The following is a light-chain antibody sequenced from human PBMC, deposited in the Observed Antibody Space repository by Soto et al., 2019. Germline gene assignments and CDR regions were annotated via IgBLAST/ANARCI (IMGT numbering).Light chain of an antibody. Sequence: EIVVTQTPLSLPVTPGEPASISCRSSQSLLHSNGHNYLEWYLQKPGQSPQLLIYLGSNRASGVPDRFSGSGSGTDFTLTISSLEPEDFALYYCQQRFNWPQLPFGGGSKVDIK. CDR1: QSLLHSNGHNY. V-gene: IGKV2-28*01. CDR3: QQRFNWPQLP. CDR2: LGS. J-gene: IGKJ4*01.